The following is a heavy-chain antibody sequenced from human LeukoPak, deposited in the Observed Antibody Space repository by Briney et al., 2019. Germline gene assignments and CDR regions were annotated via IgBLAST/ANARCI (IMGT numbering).Heavy chain of an antibody. CDR2: MRPTDAYT. Sequence: ASVKVSCKASGFSLTNNYMHWARQAPGQGLEWMGYMRPTDAYTGYAPKFQGRVTVTRDTSTNTIYMELSSLRSDDTAVYYCARGHTYYYDSSGYYNPFDYWGQGTLVTVSS. CDR3: ARGHTYYYDSSGYYNPFDY. CDR1: GFSLTNNY. J-gene: IGHJ4*02. D-gene: IGHD3-22*01. V-gene: IGHV1-46*01.